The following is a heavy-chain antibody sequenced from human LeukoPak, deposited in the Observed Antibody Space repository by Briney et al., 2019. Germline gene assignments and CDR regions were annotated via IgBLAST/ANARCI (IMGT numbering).Heavy chain of an antibody. CDR1: GFTFSSYA. D-gene: IGHD5-12*01. V-gene: IGHV3-30-3*01. Sequence: SGGSLRLSCAASGFTFSSYAMHWVRQAPGKGLEWVAVISYDGSNKYYADSVKGRFTISRDNSKNTLYLQMNSLRAEDTAVYYCARVALVAADYYYYMDVWGKGTTATVSS. CDR3: ARVALVAADYYYYMDV. J-gene: IGHJ6*03. CDR2: ISYDGSNK.